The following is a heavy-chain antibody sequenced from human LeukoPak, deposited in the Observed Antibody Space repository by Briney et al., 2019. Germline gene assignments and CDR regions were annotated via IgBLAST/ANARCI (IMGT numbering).Heavy chain of an antibody. CDR3: ARDRTPYYYGSGSYINFDY. CDR2: ISAYNGNT. CDR1: GYTFTSYG. D-gene: IGHD3-10*01. V-gene: IGHV1-18*01. Sequence: ASVKVSCKASGYTFTSYGIGWVRQAPGQGLGWMGCISAYNGNTNYAQKLQGRVTMTTDTSTSTAYMELRSLRSDDTAVYYCARDRTPYYYGSGSYINFDYWGQGTLVTVSS. J-gene: IGHJ4*02.